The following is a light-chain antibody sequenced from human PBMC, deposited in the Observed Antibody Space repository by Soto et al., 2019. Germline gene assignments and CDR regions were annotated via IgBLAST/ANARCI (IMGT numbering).Light chain of an antibody. V-gene: IGLV3-1*01. CDR3: QAWDSSTVV. J-gene: IGLJ2*01. Sequence: SYELSQPPSLSVSPGQTASISCSGDQLGDKLASWYQQKPGQSPVLVIYENTKRPSGISERFSGSNSGNTVTLTISGTQAMDEADYYCQAWDSSTVVFGGGTKLTVL. CDR1: QLGDKL. CDR2: ENT.